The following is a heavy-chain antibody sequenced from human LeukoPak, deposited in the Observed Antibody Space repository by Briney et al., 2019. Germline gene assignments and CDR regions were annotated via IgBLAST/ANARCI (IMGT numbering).Heavy chain of an antibody. CDR3: TRGGNWAFDY. D-gene: IGHD4-23*01. V-gene: IGHV4-59*07. CDR2: IFCSGNT. J-gene: IGHJ4*02. Sequence: PSDTLSLICTVSGRSISRYYWSWIRQPPGKGLEWIVCIFCSGNTNYNPSLKSRVTISVNTSMNQFSLKLSSVTAADTAVYYCTRGGNWAFDYWGQGTLVTVSS. CDR1: GRSISRYY.